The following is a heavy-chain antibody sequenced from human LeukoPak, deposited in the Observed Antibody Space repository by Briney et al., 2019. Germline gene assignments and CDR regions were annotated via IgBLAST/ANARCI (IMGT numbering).Heavy chain of an antibody. V-gene: IGHV5-51*01. J-gene: IGHJ4*02. CDR1: GDNFSRHW. CDR2: IYLGDSDT. CDR3: ARHSSYTSGWPLDY. D-gene: IGHD6-19*01. Sequence: GEPLKISCKGSGDNFSRHWIGWVRQMSGKGLEWMGIIYLGDSDTRYSPSFQGQIIISADKSISTAYLQWSSLKASDTAIYYCARHSSYTSGWPLDYWGQGTLVTVSS.